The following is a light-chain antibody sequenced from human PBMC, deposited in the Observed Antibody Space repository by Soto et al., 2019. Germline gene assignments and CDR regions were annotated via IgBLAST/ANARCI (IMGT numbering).Light chain of an antibody. Sequence: EIVLTQSPGTLSLSPGERATLSCRASQSVSSSYLAWHQQKPGQTPRLLVYGASSRATGIPDRFSGSGSGTDFTLTISSLEPEDFAVYYCQQRSNWPTFGQGTKVDIK. CDR2: GAS. CDR1: QSVSSSY. CDR3: QQRSNWPT. J-gene: IGKJ1*01. V-gene: IGKV3D-20*02.